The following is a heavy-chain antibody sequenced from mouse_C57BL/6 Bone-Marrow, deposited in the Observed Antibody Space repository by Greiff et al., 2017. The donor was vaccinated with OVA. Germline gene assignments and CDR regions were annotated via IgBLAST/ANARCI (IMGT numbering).Heavy chain of an antibody. Sequence: QVQLQQPGAELVKPGASVKLSCKASGYTFTSYWMQWVKQRPGQGLEWIGEIDPSDSYTNYNQKFKGKATLTVDTSSSTAYMQLSSLTSEDSAVYYCPRFIYYAYDYGFYFDYWGQGTTLTVSS. CDR1: GYTFTSYW. V-gene: IGHV1-50*01. CDR2: IDPSDSYT. CDR3: PRFIYYAYDYGFYFDY. J-gene: IGHJ2*01. D-gene: IGHD2-2*01.